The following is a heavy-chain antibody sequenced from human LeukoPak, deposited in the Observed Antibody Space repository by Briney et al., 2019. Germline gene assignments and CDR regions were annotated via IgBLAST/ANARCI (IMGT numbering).Heavy chain of an antibody. CDR3: AKCPYYDSSGNDY. CDR2: ISGSGGST. D-gene: IGHD3-22*01. CDR1: GFTFSSYA. Sequence: AGSLRLSCAASGFTFSSYAMSWVRQAPGKGLEWVSAISGSGGSTYYADSVKGRFTISRDNSKNTLYLQMNSLRAEDTAVYYCAKCPYYDSSGNDYWGQGTLVTVSS. V-gene: IGHV3-23*01. J-gene: IGHJ4*02.